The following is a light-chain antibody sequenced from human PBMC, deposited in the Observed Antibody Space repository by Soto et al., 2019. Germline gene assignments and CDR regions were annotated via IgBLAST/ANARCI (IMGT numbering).Light chain of an antibody. CDR1: SSNIGADYN. V-gene: IGLV1-40*01. J-gene: IGLJ3*02. CDR3: QSFDSSLSGRV. Sequence: QSVLTQPPSVSGAPGQRVTISCTGSSSNIGADYNVHWYQQIPGTAPKLLIYDNTNRPSGVPDRFAGSKSGTSASLAITGLLAEDEADYYCQSFDSSLSGRVFGGGTKLTVL. CDR2: DNT.